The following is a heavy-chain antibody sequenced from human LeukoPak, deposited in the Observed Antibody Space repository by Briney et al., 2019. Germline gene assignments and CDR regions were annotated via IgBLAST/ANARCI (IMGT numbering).Heavy chain of an antibody. CDR2: INAGNGNT. J-gene: IGHJ5*02. Sequence: GASVKVFCKASGYTFTSYAMHWVRQAPGQRLEWMGWINAGNGNTKYSQKFQGRVTITRDTSASTAYMELSSLRSEDTAVYYCARVGHRGSGSSINWFDPWGQGTLVTVSS. D-gene: IGHD3-10*01. CDR1: GYTFTSYA. V-gene: IGHV1-3*01. CDR3: ARVGHRGSGSSINWFDP.